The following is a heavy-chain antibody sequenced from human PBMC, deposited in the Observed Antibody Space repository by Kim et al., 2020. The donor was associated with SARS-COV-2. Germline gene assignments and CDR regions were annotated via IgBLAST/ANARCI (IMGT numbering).Heavy chain of an antibody. J-gene: IGHJ4*02. CDR2: IIPILGIA. V-gene: IGHV1-69*04. CDR3: ARSRRGYYDSSGYYYSLLTPVEGFDY. CDR1: GGTFSSYA. Sequence: SVKVSCKASGGTFSSYAISWVRQAPGQGLEWMGRIIPILGIANYAQKFQGRVTITADKSTSTAYMELSSLRSEDTAVYYCARSRRGYYDSSGYYYSLLTPVEGFDYWGQGTLVTVSS. D-gene: IGHD3-22*01.